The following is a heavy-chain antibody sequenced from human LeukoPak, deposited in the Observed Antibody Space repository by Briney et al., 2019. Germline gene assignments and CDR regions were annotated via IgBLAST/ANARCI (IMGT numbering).Heavy chain of an antibody. Sequence: SETLSLTCTVSGGSISSYYWSWIRQPPGKGLEWIGYIYYSGSTKYNPSLKGRVTLSVDTSKHQFSLKLTSVTAADTAVYYCARSPEEQWLVRRFDCWGQGTLVTVSS. CDR3: ARSPEEQWLVRRFDC. V-gene: IGHV4-59*08. CDR2: IYYSGST. CDR1: GGSISSYY. D-gene: IGHD6-19*01. J-gene: IGHJ4*02.